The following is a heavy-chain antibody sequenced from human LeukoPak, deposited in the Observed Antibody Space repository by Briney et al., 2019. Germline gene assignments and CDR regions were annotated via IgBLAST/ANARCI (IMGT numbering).Heavy chain of an antibody. D-gene: IGHD2-15*01. CDR1: GGSITTYS. CDR3: ARAAYRSGASCYFDY. V-gene: IGHV4-4*07. Sequence: PSETLSLTCTVSGGSITTYSWSWIRQPAGKGLELIGRIYASGSTTYNPSLKSRGTMSVDTSKNQFSVRLTSVAAADTAVYYCARAAYRSGASCYFDYWGQGTLVTVSS. CDR2: IYASGST. J-gene: IGHJ4*02.